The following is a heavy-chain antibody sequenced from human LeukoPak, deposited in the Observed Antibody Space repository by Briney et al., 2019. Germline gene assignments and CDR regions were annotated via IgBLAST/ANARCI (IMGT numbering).Heavy chain of an antibody. CDR3: AREGHTLTTVGA. CDR2: IYTGGST. V-gene: IGHV4-61*02. D-gene: IGHD4-23*01. CDR1: GGSISSGSYY. Sequence: SETLSLTCTVSGGSISSGSYYWSWIRQPAGKGLEWIGRIYTGGSTNYNPSFKSRVTISVDTSKNQFSLKLSSVTAADTAVYYCAREGHTLTTVGAWGQGTLVTVSS. J-gene: IGHJ5*02.